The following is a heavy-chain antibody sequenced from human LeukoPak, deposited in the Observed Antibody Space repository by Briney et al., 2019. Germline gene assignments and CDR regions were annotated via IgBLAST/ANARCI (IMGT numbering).Heavy chain of an antibody. CDR1: GDSISGSSYY. Sequence: SETLSLTCTVSGDSISGSSYYWCWIRQPPGKGLEWIGSIHYSGSTQYNPSLKSRVSTSVDTSKNTFSLKLNSVSAADTAVYYCARDGAVDILTGYGAFDIWGQGTMVTVSS. CDR3: ARDGAVDILTGYGAFDI. J-gene: IGHJ3*02. D-gene: IGHD3-9*01. V-gene: IGHV4-39*07. CDR2: IHYSGST.